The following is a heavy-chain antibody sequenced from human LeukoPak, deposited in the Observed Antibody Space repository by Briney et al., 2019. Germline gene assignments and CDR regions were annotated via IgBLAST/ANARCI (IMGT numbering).Heavy chain of an antibody. V-gene: IGHV3-53*01. CDR2: IFSGGTT. Sequence: GGPLRLSCAASGFTVSSDYMTWVRQAPGKGLEWVSVIFSGGTTYYADSVKGRFTISRDNSKNTLYLQMNSLRAEDTAVYYCTRGSIAAAGGADYWGQGTLVTVSS. CDR1: GFTVSSDY. D-gene: IGHD6-13*01. J-gene: IGHJ4*02. CDR3: TRGSIAAAGGADY.